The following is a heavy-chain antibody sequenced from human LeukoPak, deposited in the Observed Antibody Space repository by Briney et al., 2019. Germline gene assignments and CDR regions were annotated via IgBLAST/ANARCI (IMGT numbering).Heavy chain of an antibody. CDR2: INHSGST. J-gene: IGHJ4*02. Sequence: SETLSLTCAVYGGSFSGYYWSWIRQPPGKGLEWIGEINHSGSTNYNPSLKSRVTISVDTSKNQFSLKLSSVTAADTAVYYCARHRAPGRAAIRVFPHFDYWGQGTLVTVSS. CDR1: GGSFSGYY. D-gene: IGHD2-2*02. V-gene: IGHV4-34*01. CDR3: ARHRAPGRAAIRVFPHFDY.